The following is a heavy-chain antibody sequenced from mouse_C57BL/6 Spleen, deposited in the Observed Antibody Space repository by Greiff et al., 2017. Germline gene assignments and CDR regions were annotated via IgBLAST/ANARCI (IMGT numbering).Heavy chain of an antibody. V-gene: IGHV2-2*01. CDR3: ARNWLYAMHY. Sequence: QVQLQQSGPGLVQPSQSLSIPCTVSGFSLTSYGVHWVRQSPGKGLEWLGVIWSGGSTDYNAAFISRLSISKDNSKSQVFFKMNSLQADDTAIYYCARNWLYAMHYWAQGTSVTVSS. CDR1: GFSLTSYG. J-gene: IGHJ4*01. CDR2: IWSGGST.